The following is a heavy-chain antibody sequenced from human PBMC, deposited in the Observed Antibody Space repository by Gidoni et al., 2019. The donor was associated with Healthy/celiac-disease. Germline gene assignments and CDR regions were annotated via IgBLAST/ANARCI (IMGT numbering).Heavy chain of an antibody. CDR3: GRGNPLGGDSHFDY. V-gene: IGHV6-1*01. CDR2: TYYRSKWYN. CDR1: GDSVPSNSAA. J-gene: IGHJ4*02. D-gene: IGHD2-21*01. Sequence: QVQLQQSGPGLVKPSQTLPLTCSIPGDSVPSNSAAWNWNRQSPSRGLRWLGRTYYRSKWYNDYAVSVKSRITINPDTSKNHFSLQLNSVAPEDTAVYYCGRGNPLGGDSHFDYWGQGTLVTVSS.